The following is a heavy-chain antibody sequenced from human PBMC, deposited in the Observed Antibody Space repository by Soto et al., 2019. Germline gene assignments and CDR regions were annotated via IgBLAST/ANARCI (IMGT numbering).Heavy chain of an antibody. J-gene: IGHJ4*02. D-gene: IGHD6-19*01. V-gene: IGHV3-33*01. CDR2: IWFDGSNE. CDR1: GFTFSRDG. Sequence: PGGSLRLSCVASGFTFSRDGMPWVRQAPGKGLEWLAVIWFDGSNENYADSVKGRFTISRDNSKNTLFLQMNSLRVEDTAIYYCARDQGWVFDYWGQGTLVTVSS. CDR3: ARDQGWVFDY.